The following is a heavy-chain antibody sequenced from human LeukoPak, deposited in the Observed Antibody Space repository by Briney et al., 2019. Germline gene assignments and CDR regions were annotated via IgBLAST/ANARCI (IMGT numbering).Heavy chain of an antibody. CDR1: GFTFSDYY. J-gene: IGHJ4*02. CDR3: VRDVSGSSYGDY. CDR2: IKQDGSEK. V-gene: IGHV3-7*01. Sequence: GGSLRLSCAASGFTFSDYYMSWIRQAPGKGLEWLANIKQDGSEKYYLDSVKGRFTISRDNAKNSLYLQMNSLRAEDTSVYYCVRDVSGSSYGDYWGQGALVTVSS. D-gene: IGHD5-18*01.